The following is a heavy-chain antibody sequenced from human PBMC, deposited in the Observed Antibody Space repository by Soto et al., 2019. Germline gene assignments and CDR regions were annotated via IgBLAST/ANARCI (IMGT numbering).Heavy chain of an antibody. CDR2: VNPHTGGT. D-gene: IGHD6-13*01. J-gene: IGHJ4*02. CDR1: GYTFIGYY. Sequence: QVQLVQSGAEVKGPGASVKVSCKTSGYTFIGYYLNWVRQAPGQGLEWMGWVNPHTGGTHYAQKFDGRVTMTRDTSTYTAYMELSGLKFDDTATYFCARVMAYEQQLVPFDYWGQGTLVTVSS. CDR3: ARVMAYEQQLVPFDY. V-gene: IGHV1-2*02.